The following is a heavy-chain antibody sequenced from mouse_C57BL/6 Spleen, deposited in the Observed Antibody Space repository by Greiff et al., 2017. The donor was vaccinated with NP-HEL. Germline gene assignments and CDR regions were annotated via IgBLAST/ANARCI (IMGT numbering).Heavy chain of an antibody. CDR3: ARHTGTYYFDY. CDR1: GFTFSDYY. J-gene: IGHJ2*01. V-gene: IGHV5-12*01. D-gene: IGHD4-1*01. Sequence: EVHLVESGGGLVQPGGSLKLSCAASGFTFSDYYMYWVRQTPEKRLEWVAYISNGGGSTYYPDTVKGRFTISRDNAKNTLYLQMSRLKSEDTAMYYCARHTGTYYFDYWGQGTTLTVSS. CDR2: ISNGGGST.